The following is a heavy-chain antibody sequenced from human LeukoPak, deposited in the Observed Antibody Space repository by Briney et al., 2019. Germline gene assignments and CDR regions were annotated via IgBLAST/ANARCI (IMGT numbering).Heavy chain of an antibody. CDR3: VKDIGLTGDADY. CDR2: ISAKGGSI. V-gene: IGHV3-9*01. D-gene: IGHD7-27*01. CDR1: GFNFEDYA. Sequence: GGSLRLSCVASGFNFEDYAMNWVRQVPGKGLEWVSIISAKGGSIGYADSVKGGFTISRDNAKNYLYLEMNSLRPDDTARYYCVKDIGLTGDADYWGQGTLVTVSS. J-gene: IGHJ4*02.